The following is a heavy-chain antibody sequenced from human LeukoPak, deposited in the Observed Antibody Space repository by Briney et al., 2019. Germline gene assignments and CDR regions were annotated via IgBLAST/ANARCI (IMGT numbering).Heavy chain of an antibody. CDR3: ARGRRGAVAGTRLGLDY. J-gene: IGHJ4*02. CDR1: GYTFTSYA. V-gene: IGHV1-2*02. D-gene: IGHD6-19*01. Sequence: ASVKVSCKASGYTFTSYAMNWVRQAPGQGLEWMGWINPNSGGTNYAQKFQGRVTMTRDTSISTAYMELSRLRSDDTAVYYCARGRRGAVAGTRLGLDYWGQGTLVTVSS. CDR2: INPNSGGT.